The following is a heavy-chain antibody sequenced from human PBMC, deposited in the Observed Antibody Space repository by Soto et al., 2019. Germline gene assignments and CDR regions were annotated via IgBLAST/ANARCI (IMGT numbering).Heavy chain of an antibody. D-gene: IGHD3-9*01. V-gene: IGHV4-59*01. CDR2: INYSGST. Sequence: ETLSLTCTVSGVSISSYYWSWIRQPPGKGLEWIGYINYSGSTKYNPSLKSRVTISVDTSRNQFSLKLSSVTAADAAVYYCARDQILTGKFDYWGQGTLVTVSS. CDR1: GVSISSYY. J-gene: IGHJ4*02. CDR3: ARDQILTGKFDY.